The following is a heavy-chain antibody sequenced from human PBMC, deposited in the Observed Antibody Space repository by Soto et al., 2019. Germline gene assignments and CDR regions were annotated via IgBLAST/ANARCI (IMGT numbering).Heavy chain of an antibody. D-gene: IGHD3-3*01. J-gene: IGHJ4*02. CDR2: ISSSGSTI. CDR3: ARSGSAYYDFWSGYDY. CDR1: GFTFSSYE. V-gene: IGHV3-48*03. Sequence: GGSLRLSCAASGFTFSSYEMNWVRQAPGKGLEWVSYISSSGSTIYYADSVKGRFTISRDNAKNSLYLQMNSLRAEDTAVYYCARSGSAYYDFWSGYDYWGQGTLVTVSS.